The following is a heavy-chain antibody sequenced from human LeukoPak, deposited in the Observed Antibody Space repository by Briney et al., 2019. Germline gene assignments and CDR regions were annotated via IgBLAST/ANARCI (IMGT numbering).Heavy chain of an antibody. J-gene: IGHJ4*02. CDR2: ISGNGGNT. Sequence: GGSLRLSCAASGFTFSTYNMNWVRQAPGKGPEWVSGISGNGGNTYYADSMKGRFTISRDNSKNTLYLQMNSLRAEDTAVYYCAKSRYSGNYVFDYWGQGTLVTVSS. CDR1: GFTFSTYN. CDR3: AKSRYSGNYVFDY. D-gene: IGHD5-12*01. V-gene: IGHV3-23*01.